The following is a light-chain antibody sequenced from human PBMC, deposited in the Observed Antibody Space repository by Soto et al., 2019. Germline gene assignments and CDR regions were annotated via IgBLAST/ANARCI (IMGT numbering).Light chain of an antibody. CDR3: QQYGSSPIT. CDR2: GAS. J-gene: IGKJ5*01. Sequence: DIVLTQSPGTLSLSPGETATLSCRASQSVSSSYLAWYQQKPGQAPRLLIYGASSRATGIPDRFSGSGSGTDFTLTISRLEPEDFAVYYCQQYGSSPITFGQGTRWRL. CDR1: QSVSSSY. V-gene: IGKV3-20*01.